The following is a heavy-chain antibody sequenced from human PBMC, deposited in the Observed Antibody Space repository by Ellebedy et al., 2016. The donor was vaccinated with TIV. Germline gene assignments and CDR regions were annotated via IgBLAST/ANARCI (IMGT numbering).Heavy chain of an antibody. CDR2: INHSGST. CDR3: ARGAGAFDI. V-gene: IGHV4-34*01. CDR1: GGSFSGYY. J-gene: IGHJ3*02. Sequence: SETLSLXXAVYGGSFSGYYWSWIRQPPGKGLEWIGEINHSGSTNYNPSLKSRVTISVDTSKNQFSLKLSSVTAADTAVYYCARGAGAFDIWGQGTMVTVSS.